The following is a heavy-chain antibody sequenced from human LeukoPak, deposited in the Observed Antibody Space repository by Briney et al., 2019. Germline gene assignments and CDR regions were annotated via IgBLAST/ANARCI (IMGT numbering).Heavy chain of an antibody. CDR1: GFTFSNSA. CDR2: ISGSGSNT. V-gene: IGHV3-23*01. CDR3: AKAIVGVSGLGY. D-gene: IGHD1-26*01. Sequence: PGGSLRLSCAASGFTFSNSAMSWVRQAPGKGLEWVSAISGSGSNTYYADSVKGRFTISRDTSKNTLYLQGNSLRAEDTALYYCAKAIVGVSGLGYWGQGTLVTVSS. J-gene: IGHJ4*02.